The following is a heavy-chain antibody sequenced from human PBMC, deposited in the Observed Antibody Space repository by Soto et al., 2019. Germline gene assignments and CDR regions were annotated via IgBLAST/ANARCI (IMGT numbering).Heavy chain of an antibody. CDR1: GDTLSTYY. J-gene: IGHJ6*02. Sequence: GASVKVSCKASGDTLSTYYMHWARQAPGQGLEWMGIINPRSGKTNYPQKFQGRVTMTRDTSTTTVYMELSTLRSDDTAMYYCARDQSFDRSYYYGIDVWGQGTTVTVSS. CDR3: ARDQSFDRSYYYGIDV. D-gene: IGHD3-10*01. V-gene: IGHV1-46*01. CDR2: INPRSGKT.